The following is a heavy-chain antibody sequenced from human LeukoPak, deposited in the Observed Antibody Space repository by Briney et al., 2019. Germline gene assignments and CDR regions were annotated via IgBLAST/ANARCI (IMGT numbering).Heavy chain of an antibody. D-gene: IGHD3-10*01. CDR1: GYTLTELS. Sequence: ASVKVSCKVSGYTLTELSMHWVRQAPGKGLEWMGGFDPEDGETIYAQKFQGRVTMTRNTSTSTAFLELNSLTSEDTAVYYCARGVTTAPAGDYWGQGTPVTVSS. CDR2: FDPEDGET. J-gene: IGHJ4*02. CDR3: ARGVTTAPAGDY. V-gene: IGHV1-24*01.